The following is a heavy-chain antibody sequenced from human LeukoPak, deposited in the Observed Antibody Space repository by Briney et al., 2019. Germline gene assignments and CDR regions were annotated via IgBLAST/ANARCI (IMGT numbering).Heavy chain of an antibody. CDR2: IYYSGST. V-gene: IGHV4-39*07. CDR3: ARVTLAYYYYYGMDV. Sequence: PSETLSLTCTVSGGSISSSSYYWGWIRQPPGKGLEWIGSIYYSGSTYYNPSLKSRVTISVDTSKNQFSLKLSSVTAADTAVYYCARVTLAYYYYYGMDVWGQGTTVTVSS. CDR1: GGSISSSSYY. J-gene: IGHJ6*02.